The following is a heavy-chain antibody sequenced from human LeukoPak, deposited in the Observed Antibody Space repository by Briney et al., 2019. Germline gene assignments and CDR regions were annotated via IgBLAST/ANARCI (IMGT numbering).Heavy chain of an antibody. Sequence: SETLSLTCAVYGGSFSGYYRSWIRQPPGKGLEWIGEINHSGSTNYNPSLKSRVTISVDTSKNQFSLKLSSVTAADTAVYYCAREPSSWDGAFDIWGQGTMVTVSS. V-gene: IGHV4-34*01. CDR1: GGSFSGYY. CDR2: INHSGST. J-gene: IGHJ3*02. D-gene: IGHD6-13*01. CDR3: AREPSSWDGAFDI.